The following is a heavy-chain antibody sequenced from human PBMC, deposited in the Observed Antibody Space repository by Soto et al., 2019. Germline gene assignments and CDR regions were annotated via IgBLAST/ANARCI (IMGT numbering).Heavy chain of an antibody. CDR1: GGSISSSSYY. J-gene: IGHJ5*02. Sequence: SETLSLTCTVSGGSISSSSYYWGWIRQPPGKGLEWIGSIYYSGSTYYNPSLKSRVTISVDTSKNQFSLKLSSVTAADTAVYYCARLSMDDFWSGYYLNWFDPWGQGTLVNVSS. V-gene: IGHV4-39*01. D-gene: IGHD3-3*01. CDR3: ARLSMDDFWSGYYLNWFDP. CDR2: IYYSGST.